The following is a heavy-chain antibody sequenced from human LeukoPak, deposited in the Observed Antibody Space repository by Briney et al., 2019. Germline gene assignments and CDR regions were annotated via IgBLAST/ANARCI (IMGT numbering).Heavy chain of an antibody. J-gene: IGHJ4*02. CDR3: AKDMGIKGVNFFYFNS. CDR2: IDWNSGKT. Sequence: PGRSLRLSCAASGFTFNDYAMHWVRQAPGKGLEWVSGIDWNSGKTAYVDSVKGRFTISRDNAKNSLYLQMNSLKAEDTALYYCAKDMGIKGVNFFYFNSWGQGTLVTVSS. D-gene: IGHD2-8*01. CDR1: GFTFNDYA. V-gene: IGHV3-9*01.